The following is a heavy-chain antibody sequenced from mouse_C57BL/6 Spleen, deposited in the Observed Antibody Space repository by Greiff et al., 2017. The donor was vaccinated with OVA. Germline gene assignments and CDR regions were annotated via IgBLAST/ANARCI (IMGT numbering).Heavy chain of an antibody. CDR3: ARDGSSPFAY. CDR2: ISNGGGST. J-gene: IGHJ3*01. Sequence: EVKVVESGGGLVQPGGSLKLSCAASGFTFSDYYMYWVRQTPEKRLEWVAYISNGGGSTYYPDTVKGRFTISRDNAKNTLYLQMSRLKSEDTAMYYCARDGSSPFAYWGQGTLVTVSA. V-gene: IGHV5-12*01. D-gene: IGHD1-1*01. CDR1: GFTFSDYY.